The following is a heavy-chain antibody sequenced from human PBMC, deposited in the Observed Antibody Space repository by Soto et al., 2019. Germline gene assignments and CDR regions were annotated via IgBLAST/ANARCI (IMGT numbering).Heavy chain of an antibody. D-gene: IGHD3-10*01. V-gene: IGHV3-33*01. CDR1: GFTFSSYG. CDR3: ARDRRSGVVRGALYYYYGMDV. J-gene: IGHJ6*02. Sequence: PGGSLRLSCAASGFTFSSYGMHWVRQAPGKGLEWVAVIWYDGSNKYYADSVKGRFTISRDNSKNTLYLQMNSLRAEDTAVYYCARDRRSGVVRGALYYYYGMDVWGQGTTVTVSS. CDR2: IWYDGSNK.